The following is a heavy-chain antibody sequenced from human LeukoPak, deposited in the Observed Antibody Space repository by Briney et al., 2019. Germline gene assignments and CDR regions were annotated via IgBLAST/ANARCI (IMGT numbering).Heavy chain of an antibody. Sequence: SETLSLTCSVSGGSISTYYWNWIRQTPGKGLEWIGHISYGDTDYNPSLKSRVTISVDTSKNQFSLKLTSVTAADTAVYYCARDKAHSYGRYFDPWGQGALVTVS. CDR2: ISYGDT. V-gene: IGHV4-59*01. CDR1: GGSISTYY. D-gene: IGHD5-18*01. CDR3: ARDKAHSYGRYFDP. J-gene: IGHJ5*02.